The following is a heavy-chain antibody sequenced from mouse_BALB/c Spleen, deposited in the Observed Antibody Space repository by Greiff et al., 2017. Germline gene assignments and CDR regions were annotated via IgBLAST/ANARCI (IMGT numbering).Heavy chain of an antibody. V-gene: IGHV1S56*01. Sequence: QVQLQQSGPELVKPGASVRISCKASGYTFTSYYIHWVKQRPGQGLEWIGWIYPGNVNTKYNEKFKGKATLTADKSSSTAYMQLSSLTSEDSAVYFCARWNYYGSSYDFDYWGQGTTLTVSS. CDR1: GYTFTSYY. CDR2: IYPGNVNT. J-gene: IGHJ2*01. CDR3: ARWNYYGSSYDFDY. D-gene: IGHD1-1*01.